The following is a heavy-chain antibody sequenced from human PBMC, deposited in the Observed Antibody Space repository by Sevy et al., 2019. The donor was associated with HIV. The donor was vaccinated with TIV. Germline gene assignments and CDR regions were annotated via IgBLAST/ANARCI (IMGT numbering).Heavy chain of an antibody. CDR3: ARGEYCSSTSCYGRGRNYYYYGMDV. V-gene: IGHV3-21*01. CDR2: ISSSSSYI. J-gene: IGHJ6*02. CDR1: GFTFSSYS. Sequence: GGSLRLSCAASGFTFSSYSMNWVRQAPGKGLEWDSSISSSSSYIYYADSVKGRFTISRDNAKNSLYLQMNSLRAEDTAVYYCARGEYCSSTSCYGRGRNYYYYGMDVWGQGTTVTVSS. D-gene: IGHD2-2*01.